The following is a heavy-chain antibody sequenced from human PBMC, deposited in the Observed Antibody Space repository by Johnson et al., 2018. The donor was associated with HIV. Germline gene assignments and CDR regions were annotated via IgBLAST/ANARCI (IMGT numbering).Heavy chain of an antibody. J-gene: IGHJ3*02. V-gene: IGHV3-13*01. CDR3: ARGQQDMGAGAFDI. D-gene: IGHD3-16*01. CDR1: GFTFSSYD. CDR2: IGTAGDT. Sequence: MLLVESGGGLVQPGGSLRLSCAASGFTFSSYDMHWVRQATGKGLEWVSAIGTAGDTYYAVSVKGRFTISRGNAKNSLHLQMNSLRAGDTAVYYCARGQQDMGAGAFDIWGQGTMVTVSS.